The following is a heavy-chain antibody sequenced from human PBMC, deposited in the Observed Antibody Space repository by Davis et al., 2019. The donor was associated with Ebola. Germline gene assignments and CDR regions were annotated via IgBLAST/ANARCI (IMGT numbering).Heavy chain of an antibody. CDR2: TYYSSKWYH. D-gene: IGHD5-12*01. CDR1: GDSVSSGG. J-gene: IGHJ4*02. Sequence: HSQTLSLTCAISGDSVSSGGWNWIRQSPSRGLEWLGRTYYSSKWYHDYAVSLKSRITINPDTSKNQFSLQLNSVTPEDTAVYYCARGWLRSKFDYWGRGTLVTVSS. CDR3: ARGWLRSKFDY. V-gene: IGHV6-1*01.